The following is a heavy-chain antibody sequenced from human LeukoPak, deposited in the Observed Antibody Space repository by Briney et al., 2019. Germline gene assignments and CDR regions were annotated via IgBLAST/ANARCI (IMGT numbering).Heavy chain of an antibody. CDR3: ARWVVAADYFYYMDV. CDR1: GGSLSGSY. J-gene: IGHJ6*03. D-gene: IGHD2-15*01. Sequence: SETLSLTCAVHGGSLSGSYWSWIRQPPGKGLGWDGAINHSGSTNHNPSLKSRVTISVDTSKNQFSLKLNSVTAADTAVYYCARWVVAADYFYYMDVWGKGTTVTVSS. V-gene: IGHV4-34*01. CDR2: INHSGST.